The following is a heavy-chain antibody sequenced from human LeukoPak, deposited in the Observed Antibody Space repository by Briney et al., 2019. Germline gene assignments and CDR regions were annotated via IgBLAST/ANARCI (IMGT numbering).Heavy chain of an antibody. Sequence: ASVKVSCKASGYTFTGYYMHWVRQAPGQGLEWMGWINPNSGGTNYAQKFQGRVTMTRDTSISTAYMELSRLRSDDTAVYYCARVRYDSSGYAVYFDYWGQGTLVTVSS. D-gene: IGHD3-22*01. V-gene: IGHV1-2*02. CDR3: ARVRYDSSGYAVYFDY. CDR2: INPNSGGT. CDR1: GYTFTGYY. J-gene: IGHJ4*02.